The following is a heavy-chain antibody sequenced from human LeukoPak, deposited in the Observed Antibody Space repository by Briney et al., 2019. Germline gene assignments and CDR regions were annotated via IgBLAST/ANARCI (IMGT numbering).Heavy chain of an antibody. CDR2: ISGSGGST. V-gene: IGHV3-23*01. J-gene: IGHJ4*02. CDR3: AKYDSSGYYFDY. Sequence: GVSLRLSCAASGSTLSKCAMSWVRQAPGKGLEWVSVISGSGGSTYYADSVKGRFTISRDNSKNTLCLQMNSLRAEDTAVYYCAKYDSSGYYFDYWGQGTLVTVSS. CDR1: GSTLSKCA. D-gene: IGHD3-22*01.